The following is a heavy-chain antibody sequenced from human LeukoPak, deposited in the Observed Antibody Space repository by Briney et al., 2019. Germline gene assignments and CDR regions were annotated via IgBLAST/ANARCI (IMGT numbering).Heavy chain of an antibody. Sequence: GGSLRFSCAASGFTFSSYWMSWVRQAPGKGLEWVANIKQDGSEKYYVDSVKGRFTISRDNAKNSLYLQMNSLRAEDTAVYYCARDLSRWELYNWFDPWGQGTLVTVSS. CDR1: GFTFSSYW. J-gene: IGHJ5*02. CDR3: ARDLSRWELYNWFDP. CDR2: IKQDGSEK. D-gene: IGHD1-26*01. V-gene: IGHV3-7*01.